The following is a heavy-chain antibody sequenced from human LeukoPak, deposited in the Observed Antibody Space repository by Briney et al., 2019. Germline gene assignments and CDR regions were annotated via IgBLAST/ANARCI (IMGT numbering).Heavy chain of an antibody. Sequence: PGGSLRLSCAASGFTFSSYSMNWVRQAPGKGLEWVSSISSSSSYIYYADSVKGRFTISRDNAKNSLYLQMNSLRAEDTALYYCAKETGSGSPYFDYWGQGTLVTVSS. J-gene: IGHJ4*02. D-gene: IGHD6-19*01. CDR1: GFTFSSYS. CDR3: AKETGSGSPYFDY. V-gene: IGHV3-21*04. CDR2: ISSSSSYI.